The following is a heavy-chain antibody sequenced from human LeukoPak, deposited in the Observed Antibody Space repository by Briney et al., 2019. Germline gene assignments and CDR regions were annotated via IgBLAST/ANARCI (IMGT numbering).Heavy chain of an antibody. CDR2: IGTAGDI. CDR1: GFTFSSYD. D-gene: IGHD6-13*01. CDR3: AKDHVGTWSALDY. Sequence: GGSLRLSCAASGFTFSSYDMHWVRQATGKGLEWVSGIGTAGDIYYPGSVKGRFTISRGNAKNSLYLQMNSLRAGDTAVYYCAKDHVGTWSALDYWGQGTLVTVSS. V-gene: IGHV3-13*01. J-gene: IGHJ4*02.